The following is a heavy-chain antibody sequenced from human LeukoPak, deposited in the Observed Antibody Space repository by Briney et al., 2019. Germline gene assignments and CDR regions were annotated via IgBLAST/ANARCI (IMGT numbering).Heavy chain of an antibody. D-gene: IGHD4-11*01. V-gene: IGHV3-23*01. CDR1: GFTFTSYG. Sequence: QAGGSLRLSCAASGFTFTSYGMTWVRQAPGKGLEWVSSMNGGGSTYYADSVKSRFTISRDTSKNTLYLQMSSLRAEDTAVYYCTSDYPYYYFYMDVWGKGTTVTVSS. CDR2: MNGGGST. CDR3: TSDYPYYYFYMDV. J-gene: IGHJ6*03.